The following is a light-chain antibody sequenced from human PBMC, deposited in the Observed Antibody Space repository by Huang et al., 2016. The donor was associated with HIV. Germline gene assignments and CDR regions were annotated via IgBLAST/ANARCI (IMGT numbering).Light chain of an antibody. V-gene: IGKV3D-20*01. CDR3: QQYGSAPVT. J-gene: IGKJ1*01. CDR1: QGVSSAY. Sequence: EIVLTQYPVTLSLAPGERVTLSCGASQGVSSAYLAWYQQKPGRAPRLLIDDAASRATGVPDRFSGSGSGTDFTLSISYLEPEDFAVYYCQQYGSAPVTFGHGTRVEI. CDR2: DAA.